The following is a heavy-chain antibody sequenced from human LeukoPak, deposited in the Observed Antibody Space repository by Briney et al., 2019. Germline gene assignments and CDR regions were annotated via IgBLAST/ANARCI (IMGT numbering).Heavy chain of an antibody. J-gene: IGHJ2*01. Sequence: PGGSLRLSCAASGFTFSSYSMNWVRQAPGRGLEWVSSISSSSSYIYYADSVKGRFTISRDNAKNSLYLQMNSLRAEDTAVYYCATGYDWDWYFDLWGRGTLVTVSS. V-gene: IGHV3-21*01. CDR3: ATGYDWDWYFDL. CDR1: GFTFSSYS. D-gene: IGHD1-1*01. CDR2: ISSSSSYI.